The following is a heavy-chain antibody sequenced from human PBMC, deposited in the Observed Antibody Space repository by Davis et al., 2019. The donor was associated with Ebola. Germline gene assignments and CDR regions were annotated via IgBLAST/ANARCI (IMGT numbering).Heavy chain of an antibody. V-gene: IGHV3-21*01. J-gene: IGHJ5*02. D-gene: IGHD2-2*01. Sequence: PGGSLRLSCAASGFTFSSYSMNWVRQAPGKGLEWVSSISSSSSYIYYADSVKGRFTISRDNAKNSLYLQMNSLRAEDTAVYYCARSLYCSSTSCYFRFDPWGQGTLVTVSS. CDR1: GFTFSSYS. CDR2: ISSSSSYI. CDR3: ARSLYCSSTSCYFRFDP.